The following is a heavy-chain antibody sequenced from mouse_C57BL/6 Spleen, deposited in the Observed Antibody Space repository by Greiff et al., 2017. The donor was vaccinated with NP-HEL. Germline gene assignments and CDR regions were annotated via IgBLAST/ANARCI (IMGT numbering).Heavy chain of an antibody. CDR1: GYTFTSYW. V-gene: IGHV1-52*01. CDR2: IDPSDSET. D-gene: IGHD2-5*01. Sequence: QVQLQQSGAELVRPGSSVKLSCKASGYTFTSYWMHWVKQRPIQGLEWIGNIDPSDSETHYNQKFKDKATLTVDKSSSTAYMQLSSLTSEDSAVYYCARSYYSNYPRRYYFDYWGQGTTLTVSS. CDR3: ARSYYSNYPRRYYFDY. J-gene: IGHJ2*01.